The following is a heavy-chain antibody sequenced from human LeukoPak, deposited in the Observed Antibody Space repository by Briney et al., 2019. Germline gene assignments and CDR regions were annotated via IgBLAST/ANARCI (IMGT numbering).Heavy chain of an antibody. CDR2: INSDGTNT. CDR1: GFTFSNYW. CDR3: ARDSSGYYGYFQH. D-gene: IGHD3-22*01. J-gene: IGHJ1*01. Sequence: GGSLRLSCAASGFTFSNYWMHWVRQAPGKGLVWVSRINSDGTNTKYADSVMGRFTISRDNARNTLYLQMNSLRAEDTAVYYCARDSSGYYGYFQHWGQGTLVTVSS. V-gene: IGHV3-74*01.